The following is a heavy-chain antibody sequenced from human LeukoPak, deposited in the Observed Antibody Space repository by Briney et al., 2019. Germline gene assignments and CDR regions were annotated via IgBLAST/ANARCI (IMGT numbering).Heavy chain of an antibody. J-gene: IGHJ4*02. CDR2: IYYSGST. V-gene: IGHV4-39*07. CDR1: GGSISSYY. D-gene: IGHD1-26*01. Sequence: SETLSLTCTVSGGSISSYYWGWIRQPPGKGLEWIGSIYYSGSTYYNPSLKSRVTISVDTSKNQFSLKLSSVTAADTAVYYCARVAGATSWSIDYWGQGTLVTVSS. CDR3: ARVAGATSWSIDY.